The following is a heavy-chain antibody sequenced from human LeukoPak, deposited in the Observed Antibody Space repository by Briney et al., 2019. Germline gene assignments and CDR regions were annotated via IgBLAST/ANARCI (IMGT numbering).Heavy chain of an antibody. CDR1: GYTFTSYD. CDR2: VNPNSGNT. V-gene: IGHV1-8*01. D-gene: IGHD3-22*01. J-gene: IGHJ3*02. Sequence: ASVKVSCKASGYTFTSYDISWVRQATGQGLEWMGWVNPNSGNTGYAQKFQGRVTMTRNTSISTAYMELSSLRSEDTAVYYCTRDPYYYDSSGYGRDAFDIWGQGTMVTVSS. CDR3: TRDPYYYDSSGYGRDAFDI.